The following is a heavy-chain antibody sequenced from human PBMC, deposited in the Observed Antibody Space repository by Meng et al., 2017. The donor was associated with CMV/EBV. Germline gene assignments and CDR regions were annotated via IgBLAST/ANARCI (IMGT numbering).Heavy chain of an antibody. CDR2: INHSGST. CDR3: ARDDYDFWSGYYSDSDY. D-gene: IGHD3-3*01. V-gene: IGHV4-34*01. CDR1: GGSFSGYY. J-gene: IGHJ4*02. Sequence: SETLSLTCAVYGGSFSGYYWSWIRQPPGKGLEWIGEINHSGSTNYNPSLKSRVTISVDTSKNQFSLKLSPVTAADTAVYYCARDDYDFWSGYYSDSDYWGQGTLVTVSS.